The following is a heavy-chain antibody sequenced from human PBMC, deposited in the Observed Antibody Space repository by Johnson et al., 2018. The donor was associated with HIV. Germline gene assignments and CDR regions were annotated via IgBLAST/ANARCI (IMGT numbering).Heavy chain of an antibody. CDR2: ICSDGSDT. V-gene: IGHV3-74*03. D-gene: IGHD3-10*01. Sequence: MLLVESGGGLVQPGGSLRLSCAASRFTFSYYWMTGVRQTPGKGLVRVARICSDGSDTAYADSVKGRFTISRDNSKNTLYLKMNSLRAEDTAVYYCANTSPGSGSFGAFDIWGQGTMVTVSS. CDR3: ANTSPGSGSFGAFDI. J-gene: IGHJ3*02. CDR1: RFTFSYYW.